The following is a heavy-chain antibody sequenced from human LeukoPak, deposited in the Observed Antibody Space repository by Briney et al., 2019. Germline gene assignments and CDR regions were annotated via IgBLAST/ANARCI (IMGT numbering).Heavy chain of an antibody. J-gene: IGHJ5*02. CDR3: AKDQIVVVPAAHTYNWFDP. CDR1: GFTFSSYS. CDR2: IRYDGSNK. V-gene: IGHV3-30*02. D-gene: IGHD2-2*01. Sequence: GGSLRLSCAASGFTFSSYSMNWVRQAPGKGLEWVAFIRYDGSNKYYADSVKGRFTISRDNSKNTLYLQMNSLRAEDTAVYYCAKDQIVVVPAAHTYNWFDPWGQGTLVTVSS.